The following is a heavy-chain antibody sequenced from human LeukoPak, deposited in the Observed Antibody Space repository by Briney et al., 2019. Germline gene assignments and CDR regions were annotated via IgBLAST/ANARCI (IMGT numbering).Heavy chain of an antibody. J-gene: IGHJ5*02. CDR1: GGSISSGGYY. Sequence: SQTLSLTCTVSGGSISSGGYYWSWIRQHPGKGLEWIGYIYYSGSTYYNPSLKSRVTISVDTSKNQFSLKLSYVTAADTAVYYCARDRRHWFGETQTLFDPWGQGTLVTVSS. CDR3: ARDRRHWFGETQTLFDP. V-gene: IGHV4-31*03. D-gene: IGHD3-10*01. CDR2: IYYSGST.